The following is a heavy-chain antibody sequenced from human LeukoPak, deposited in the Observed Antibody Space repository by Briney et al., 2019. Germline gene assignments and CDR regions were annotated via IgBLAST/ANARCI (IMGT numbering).Heavy chain of an antibody. CDR1: GGSISSYY. CDR2: IYTSGST. Sequence: SETLSLTCTVSGGSISSYYWSWIRQPAGKGLEWIGRIYTSGSTNYNPSLKSRVTISVDTSKNQFSLKLSSVTAADTAVYYCARHHSGYPYNWFDPWSQGTLVTVSS. D-gene: IGHD5-12*01. J-gene: IGHJ5*02. CDR3: ARHHSGYPYNWFDP. V-gene: IGHV4-4*07.